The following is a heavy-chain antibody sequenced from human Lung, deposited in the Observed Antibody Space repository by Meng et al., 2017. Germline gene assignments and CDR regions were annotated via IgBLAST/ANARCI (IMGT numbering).Heavy chain of an antibody. V-gene: IGHV1-18*04. D-gene: IGHD3-10*01. J-gene: IGHJ4*02. CDR3: ARGTPGRSYSDF. CDR1: DYTFTGYG. CDR2: LGAHDGDR. Sequence: QVHPVQSGAEVKKPGASVKVSCKSSDYTFTGYGVSWVRQAPRQGLEWMAWLGAHDGDRSHAPRFQGRVTVTADRLTATSFMELRNLRYDDTAVYYCARGTPGRSYSDFWGQGTLVTVSS.